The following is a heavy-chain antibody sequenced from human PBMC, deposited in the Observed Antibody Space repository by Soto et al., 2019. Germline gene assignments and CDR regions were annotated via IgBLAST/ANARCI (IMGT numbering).Heavy chain of an antibody. CDR1: GGSISSYY. CDR3: ASSGSYYPLPFDY. CDR2: IYYSGST. J-gene: IGHJ4*02. V-gene: IGHV4-59*01. Sequence: SETLSLTCTVSGGSISSYYWSWIRQPPGKGLEWIGYIYYSGSTNYNPSLKSRVTISVDTSKNQFSLKLSSVTAADTAVYYCASSGSYYPLPFDYWGQGTLVTVSS. D-gene: IGHD3-10*01.